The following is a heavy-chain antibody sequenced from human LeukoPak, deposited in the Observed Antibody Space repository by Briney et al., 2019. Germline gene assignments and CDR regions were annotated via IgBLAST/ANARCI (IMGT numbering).Heavy chain of an antibody. CDR1: GGTFSSYA. D-gene: IGHD3-22*01. Sequence: ASVKVSCKASGGTFSSYAISWVRQAPGQGLEWMGRIIPILGIANYAQKFQGRVTITADKSTSTAYMELSSLRSEDTAVYYCASPPVVVPSSPLNGYYGMDVWGQGTTVTVSS. CDR3: ASPPVVVPSSPLNGYYGMDV. CDR2: IIPILGIA. J-gene: IGHJ6*02. V-gene: IGHV1-69*04.